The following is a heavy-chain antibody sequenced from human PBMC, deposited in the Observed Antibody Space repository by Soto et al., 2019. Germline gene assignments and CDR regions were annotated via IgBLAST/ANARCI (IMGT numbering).Heavy chain of an antibody. Sequence: ASVKVSCKASGYTFTSYDINWVRQATGQGLEWMGWMNPNSGNTGYAQKFQGRVTMTRNTSISTAYMELSSLRSEDTAVYYCARAYVDVVVPAASYYYYYYMDVWGKGTTVTVSS. CDR2: MNPNSGNT. V-gene: IGHV1-8*01. D-gene: IGHD2-2*01. CDR3: ARAYVDVVVPAASYYYYYYMDV. CDR1: GYTFTSYD. J-gene: IGHJ6*03.